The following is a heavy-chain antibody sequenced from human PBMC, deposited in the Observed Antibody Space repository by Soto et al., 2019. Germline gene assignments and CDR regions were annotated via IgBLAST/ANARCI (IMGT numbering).Heavy chain of an antibody. CDR1: GYIFLTYG. V-gene: IGHV1-18*01. D-gene: IGHD3-10*01. CDR3: ARDLDGSGSYSTGY. Sequence: QVQLVQSGAEVQKPGASVEVSCQASGYIFLTYGISWVRQAPGQGLEWIGRISTYNGNTHYAQNRQGRVTMPADTTTNKADMELRSLITDDTAVYYGARDLDGSGSYSTGYWGPGTLGTDSS. J-gene: IGHJ4*02. CDR2: ISTYNGNT.